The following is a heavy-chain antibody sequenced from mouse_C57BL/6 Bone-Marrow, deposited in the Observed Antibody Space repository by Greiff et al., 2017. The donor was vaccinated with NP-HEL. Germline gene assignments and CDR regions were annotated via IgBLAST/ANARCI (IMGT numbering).Heavy chain of an antibody. D-gene: IGHD2-5*01. Sequence: QVQLQQSGAELVKPGASVKLSCKASGYTFTEYTIHWVKQRSGQGLEWIGWFYPGSGSIKYNEKFKDKATLTADKSSSTVYMELSRLTSEDSAVYFCARHEDKGSNYRNYAMDYWGQGTSVTVSS. CDR2: FYPGSGSI. CDR1: GYTFTEYT. CDR3: ARHEDKGSNYRNYAMDY. J-gene: IGHJ4*01. V-gene: IGHV1-62-2*01.